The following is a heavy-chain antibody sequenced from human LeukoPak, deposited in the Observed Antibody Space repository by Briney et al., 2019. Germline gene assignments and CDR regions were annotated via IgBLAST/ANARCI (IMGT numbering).Heavy chain of an antibody. CDR3: AKVGVPAAVYNWFDP. Sequence: GGSLRLSCAASGVTFSSYAMSWVRQAPGKGLEWVSAISGSGGSTYYADSVKGRFTISRDNSKNTLYLQMNSLRAEDTAVYYCAKVGVPAAVYNWFDPWGQGTLVTVSS. V-gene: IGHV3-23*01. D-gene: IGHD2-2*01. J-gene: IGHJ5*02. CDR1: GVTFSSYA. CDR2: ISGSGGST.